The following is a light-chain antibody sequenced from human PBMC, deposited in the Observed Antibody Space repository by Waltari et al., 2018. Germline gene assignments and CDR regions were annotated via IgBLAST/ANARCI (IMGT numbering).Light chain of an antibody. CDR3: GTWDSSLSVVV. CDR2: ENK. CDR1: SSNVGGNY. J-gene: IGLJ2*01. Sequence: QPVLTQPPSVSAAAGQKVTISCSGSSSNVGGNYVAWYQHLPRTAPRLLIHENKSLPPGIPDRFSGAKSGTSATLGITGLQTGDEADYCCGTWDSSLSVVVFGGGTKLTVL. V-gene: IGLV1-51*02.